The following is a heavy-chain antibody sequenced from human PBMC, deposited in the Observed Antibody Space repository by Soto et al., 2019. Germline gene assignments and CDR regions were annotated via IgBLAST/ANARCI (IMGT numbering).Heavy chain of an antibody. CDR2: IYSGGST. D-gene: IGHD2-2*01. J-gene: IGHJ6*02. CDR3: ERELVVGVPAAPTNYYYYGMDV. V-gene: IGHV3-53*01. Sequence: GGSLRLSCAASGFTVSSNYMSWVCQAPGKGLEWVSVIYSGGSTYYADSVKGRFTISRDNSKNTLYLQMNSLRAEDTAVYYCERELVVGVPAAPTNYYYYGMDVWGQGTTVTVSS. CDR1: GFTVSSNY.